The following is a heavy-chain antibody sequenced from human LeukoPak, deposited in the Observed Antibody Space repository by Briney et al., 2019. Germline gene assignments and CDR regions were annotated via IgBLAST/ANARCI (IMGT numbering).Heavy chain of an antibody. CDR1: GDSITSSSSY. V-gene: IGHV4-61*05. CDR3: ARSPPTAEDAFDI. J-gene: IGHJ3*02. Sequence: SETLSLTCTVSGDSITSSSSYWGWFRQPPGKGLEWIGNIYYSGSTNYNPSLKSRVTISVDTSKNQFSLKLSSVTAADTAVYYCARSPPTAEDAFDIWGQGTMVTVSS. CDR2: IYYSGST. D-gene: IGHD4-11*01.